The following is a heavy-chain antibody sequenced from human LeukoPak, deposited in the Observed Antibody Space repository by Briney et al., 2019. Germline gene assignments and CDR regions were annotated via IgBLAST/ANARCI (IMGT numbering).Heavy chain of an antibody. V-gene: IGHV1-8*01. CDR3: AREAVNWFDP. CDR2: MNPNSGNT. J-gene: IGHJ5*02. D-gene: IGHD6-25*01. CDR1: GYTFTSYD. Sequence: ASVKVSCKASGYTFTSYDINWVRQATGQGLEWMGWMNPNSGNTGYAQKFQGRVTMTTDTSTSTAYMELRSLRSDDTAVYYCAREAVNWFDPWGQGTLVTVSS.